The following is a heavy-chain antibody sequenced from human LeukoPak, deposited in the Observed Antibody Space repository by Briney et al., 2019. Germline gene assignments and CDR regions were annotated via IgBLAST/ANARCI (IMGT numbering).Heavy chain of an antibody. CDR3: AKDVGYCGSTSCYFSY. Sequence: GGSLRLSCAASRFTFSSNAMSWVRQAPGKGLEWVSTISGSGDATYYAESVKGQFTISRDNSKNTLYLQMNSLRAVDTAVYYCAKDVGYCGSTSCYFSYWGQGTLVTVAS. V-gene: IGHV3-23*01. CDR1: RFTFSSNA. J-gene: IGHJ4*02. D-gene: IGHD2-2*01. CDR2: ISGSGDAT.